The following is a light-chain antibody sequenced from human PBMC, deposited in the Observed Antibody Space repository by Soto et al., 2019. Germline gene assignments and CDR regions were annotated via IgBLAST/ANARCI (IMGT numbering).Light chain of an antibody. V-gene: IGLV2-14*02. CDR2: EVN. CDR3: SSYTNSSAA. CDR1: SSDVGSCNC. Sequence: QSALTQPASVSGSPGQSITISCTGTSSDVGSCNCVSWYQQHPGKAPTLMIYEVNKRPSGISNRFSGSKSGNTASLTISGLQAEDEADYHCSSYTNSSAAFGGGTKLTVL. J-gene: IGLJ2*01.